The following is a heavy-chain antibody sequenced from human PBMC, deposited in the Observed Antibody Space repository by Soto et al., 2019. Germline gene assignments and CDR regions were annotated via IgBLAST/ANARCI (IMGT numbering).Heavy chain of an antibody. CDR1: GFTFSSYD. CDR2: IGTAGDT. J-gene: IGHJ6*03. D-gene: IGHD3-9*01. Sequence: LRLSCAASGFTFSSYDMHWVRQATGKGLEWVSAIGTAGDTYYPGSVKGRFTISRENAKNSLYLQMNSLRAGDTAVYYCARGPPRPVDYDILTGYYNGDYMDVWGKGTTVTVSS. V-gene: IGHV3-13*01. CDR3: ARGPPRPVDYDILTGYYNGDYMDV.